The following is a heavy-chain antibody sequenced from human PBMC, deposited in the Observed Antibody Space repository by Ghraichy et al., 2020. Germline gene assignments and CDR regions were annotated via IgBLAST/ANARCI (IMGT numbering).Heavy chain of an antibody. V-gene: IGHV3-7*03. CDR1: GFTFSSYW. Sequence: GALRLSCTASGFTFSSYWMSWVRQAPGKGLEWVANIKQDGSEKYYVDSVKGRFTISRDNAKNSLYLQMISLRAEDTAVYYCTRDRWYYDSGGYYRTVFDYWGQGALVTVSS. CDR2: IKQDGSEK. D-gene: IGHD3-22*01. CDR3: TRDRWYYDSGGYYRTVFDY. J-gene: IGHJ4*02.